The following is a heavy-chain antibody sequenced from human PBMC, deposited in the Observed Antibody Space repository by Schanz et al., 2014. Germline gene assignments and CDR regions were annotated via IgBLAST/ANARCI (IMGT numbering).Heavy chain of an antibody. J-gene: IGHJ4*02. CDR1: GYSFTPFP. V-gene: IGHV1-3*01. CDR3: ARPGSSNWYFFDY. Sequence: QVQLVQSGAEVKKPGASVKVSCKASGYSFTPFPIHWVRQAPGQRLEWMGCINAGTGNTEYSQKFQGRVTITRDTLASTAYMEVSSLRSEDTAVYFCARPGSSNWYFFDYWGQGTLVTVSS. CDR2: INAGTGNT. D-gene: IGHD6-13*01.